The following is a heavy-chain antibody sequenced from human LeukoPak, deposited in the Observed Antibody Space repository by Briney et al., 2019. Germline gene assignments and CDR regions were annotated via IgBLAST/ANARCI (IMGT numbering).Heavy chain of an antibody. D-gene: IGHD6-13*01. CDR3: ARQTDSSSWIHPRYYFDY. V-gene: IGHV1-46*01. CDR2: INPSGGST. Sequence: GASVKVSCKASGYTFTSYYMHWVRQAPGQGREWMGIINPSGGSTSYAQKFQGRVTMTRDTSTSTVYMELSSLRSEDTAVYYCARQTDSSSWIHPRYYFDYWGQGTLVTVSS. CDR1: GYTFTSYY. J-gene: IGHJ4*02.